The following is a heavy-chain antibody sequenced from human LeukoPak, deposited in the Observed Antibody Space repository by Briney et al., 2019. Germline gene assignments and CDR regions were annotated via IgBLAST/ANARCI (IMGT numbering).Heavy chain of an antibody. D-gene: IGHD2-15*01. CDR3: AVGGYNNEWCREYFHH. V-gene: IGHV3-23*01. CDR2: ISRSGSDT. CDR1: GLTYGMYA. J-gene: IGHJ1*01. Sequence: GGSLRLSCAVSGLTYGMYAMSWVRQAPGKGLEWVSAISRSGSDTYYTDSVKGRFTISRENSKRTLYLQMNSLRGEDTAVYYCAVGGYNNEWCREYFHHWGQGTLVSVSS.